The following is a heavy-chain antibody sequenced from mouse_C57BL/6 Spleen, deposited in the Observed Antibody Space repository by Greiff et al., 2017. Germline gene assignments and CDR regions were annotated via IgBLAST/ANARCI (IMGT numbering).Heavy chain of an antibody. J-gene: IGHJ1*03. CDR3: ARRPRFFDV. CDR1: GYTFTDYY. Sequence: VQLQQSGPELVKPGASVKISCKASGYTFTDYYMNWVKQSHGKSLEWIGDINPNNGGTSYNQKFKGKATLTVDKSSSTAYMELRSLTSEDSAVYYCARRPRFFDVWGTGTTVTVSS. D-gene: IGHD2-10*02. CDR2: INPNNGGT. V-gene: IGHV1-26*01.